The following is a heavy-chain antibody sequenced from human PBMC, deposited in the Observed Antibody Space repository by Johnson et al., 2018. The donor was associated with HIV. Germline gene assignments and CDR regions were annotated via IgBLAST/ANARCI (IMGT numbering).Heavy chain of an antibody. V-gene: IGHV3-11*04. Sequence: VQLVESGGGLVKPGGSLRLSCAASGFTFSDYYMSWIRQAPGKGLVWVSYISSSGSTIYYADSVKGRVTISSDNAKNSLYLQMNSLRAEDTAVYYCARVSPVGLLSEAAAFDIWGQGTMVTVSS. CDR3: ARVSPVGLLSEAAAFDI. CDR1: GFTFSDYY. J-gene: IGHJ3*02. D-gene: IGHD2-21*01. CDR2: ISSSGSTI.